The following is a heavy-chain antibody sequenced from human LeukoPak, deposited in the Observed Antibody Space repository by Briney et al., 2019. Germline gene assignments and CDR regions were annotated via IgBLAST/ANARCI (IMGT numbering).Heavy chain of an antibody. J-gene: IGHJ5*02. D-gene: IGHD3-22*01. CDR3: ARAPSHYDSSGYYYPSWFDP. CDR2: IYYSGST. Sequence: MTSETLSLTCTVSGGSISSYYWSWIRQPPGKGLEWIGYIYYSGSTNYNPSLKIRVTISVDTSKNQFSLKLSSVTAADTAVYYCARAPSHYDSSGYYYPSWFDPWGQGTLVTVSS. CDR1: GGSISSYY. V-gene: IGHV4-59*01.